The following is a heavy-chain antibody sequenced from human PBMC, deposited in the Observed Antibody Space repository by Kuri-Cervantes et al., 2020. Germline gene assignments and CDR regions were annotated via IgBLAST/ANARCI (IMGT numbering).Heavy chain of an antibody. J-gene: IGHJ4*02. Sequence: GESLKISCAASEFTFSSYAMSWVRQAPGRGLEWVSAISGAGNGIYYRDSVEGRFTISRDNSKNTLYLQMNSLRAEDTAVYYCAKNWGTGVPAYDSWGQGTLVTVSS. CDR3: AKNWGTGVPAYDS. CDR1: EFTFSSYA. CDR2: ISGAGNGI. D-gene: IGHD3-16*01. V-gene: IGHV3-23*01.